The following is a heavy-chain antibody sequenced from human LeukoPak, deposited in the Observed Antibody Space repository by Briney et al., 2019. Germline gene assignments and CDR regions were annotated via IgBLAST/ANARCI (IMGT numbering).Heavy chain of an antibody. D-gene: IGHD3-10*01. CDR3: ASSTRGSGFEY. J-gene: IGHJ4*02. V-gene: IGHV3-23*01. CDR1: GFTFSSYA. Sequence: GGSLRLSCAASGFTFSSYAMSWVRQAPGKGLEWVSAISGSGGSTYYADSVKGRFTISRDNIKNTLYLQMISPRAEDTAVYYCASSTRGSGFEYWGQGALVTVSS. CDR2: ISGSGGST.